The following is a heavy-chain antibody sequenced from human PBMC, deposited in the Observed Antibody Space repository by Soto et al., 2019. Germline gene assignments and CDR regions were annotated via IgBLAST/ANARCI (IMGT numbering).Heavy chain of an antibody. CDR3: TSIPRATMVRGVIIKPYYDYYGMDV. CDR2: IKSETDGGTT. CDR1: GFTFSNAW. V-gene: IGHV3-15*07. J-gene: IGHJ6*02. Sequence: EVQLVESGGGLVKPGGSLRLSCAASGFTFSNAWMNWVRQAPGKGLEWVGRIKSETDGGTTDYAAPVKGRFTISRDDSKNTLFPQMNSLKTEDTAVYYCTSIPRATMVRGVIIKPYYDYYGMDVWGQGTTVTVSS. D-gene: IGHD3-10*01.